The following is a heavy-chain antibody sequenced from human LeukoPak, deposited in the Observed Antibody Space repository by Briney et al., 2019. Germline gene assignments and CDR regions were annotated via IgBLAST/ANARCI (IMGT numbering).Heavy chain of an antibody. CDR2: IYTSGST. J-gene: IGHJ5*02. CDR1: GGSISSGSYY. D-gene: IGHD1-26*01. Sequence: SETLSLTCTVSGGSISSGSYYWSWIRQPAGKGLEWIGRIYTSGSTNYNPSLKSRVTMSVDTSKNQFSLKLSSVTAADTAVYYCARDDSGSYISNWFDPWGQGTLVTVSS. V-gene: IGHV4-61*02. CDR3: ARDDSGSYISNWFDP.